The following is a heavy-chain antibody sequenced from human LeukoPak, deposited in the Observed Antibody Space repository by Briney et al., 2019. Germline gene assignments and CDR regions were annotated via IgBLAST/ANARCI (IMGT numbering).Heavy chain of an antibody. CDR2: INPNSGGT. CDR1: GYTSTGYY. CDR3: ARDYGTLVRGVVDY. Sequence: ASVKVSCKASGYTSTGYYMHWVRQAPGQGLEWMGWINPNSGGTNYAQKFHGRVTMTRDTSISTAYMELSRLRSDDTAVYYCARDYGTLVRGVVDYWGQGTLVTVSS. D-gene: IGHD3-10*01. V-gene: IGHV1-2*02. J-gene: IGHJ4*02.